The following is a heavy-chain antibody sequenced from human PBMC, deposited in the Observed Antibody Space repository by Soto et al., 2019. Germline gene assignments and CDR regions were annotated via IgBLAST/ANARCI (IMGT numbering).Heavy chain of an antibody. CDR2: INHSGST. CDR3: ARRYITMVRGVIISRPFDY. Sequence: QVQLQQWGAGLLKPSETLSLTCAVYGRSFSGYYWSWIRQPPGKGLEWIGEINHSGSTNYNPSLKSRVTISVDTSKNQFSLKLSSVTAADTAVYYCARRYITMVRGVIISRPFDYWGQGTLVTVSS. D-gene: IGHD3-10*01. CDR1: GRSFSGYY. J-gene: IGHJ4*02. V-gene: IGHV4-34*01.